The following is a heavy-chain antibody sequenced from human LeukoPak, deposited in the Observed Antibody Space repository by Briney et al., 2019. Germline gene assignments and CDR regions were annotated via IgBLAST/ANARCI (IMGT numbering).Heavy chain of an antibody. Sequence: SETLSLTCAVYGGSFSGYYWAWIRQPPGKGLEWIGEINHSGSTTYNPSLKSRVTISVDTSKNQFSLKLSSVTAADTAIYYCARVALTGWTFDPWGRGTLVTVSS. J-gene: IGHJ5*02. D-gene: IGHD7-27*01. V-gene: IGHV4-34*01. CDR3: ARVALTGWTFDP. CDR1: GGSFSGYY. CDR2: INHSGST.